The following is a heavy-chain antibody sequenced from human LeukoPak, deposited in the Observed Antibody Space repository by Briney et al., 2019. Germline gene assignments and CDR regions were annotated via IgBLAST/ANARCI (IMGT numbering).Heavy chain of an antibody. Sequence: GGSLRLSCAASGFTFSTYAVNWVRQAPGKGLEWVSAISGSGGSTYYADSVKGRFTISRDNSKNTLYLQMNSLRAEGTAVYYCAKDRPRIAVAGTFDYWGQGTLVTVSS. CDR2: ISGSGGST. D-gene: IGHD6-19*01. V-gene: IGHV3-23*01. J-gene: IGHJ4*02. CDR3: AKDRPRIAVAGTFDY. CDR1: GFTFSTYA.